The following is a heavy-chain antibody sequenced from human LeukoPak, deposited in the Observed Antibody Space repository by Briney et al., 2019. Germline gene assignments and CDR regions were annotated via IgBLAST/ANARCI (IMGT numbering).Heavy chain of an antibody. CDR2: IYTSGST. V-gene: IGHV4-4*09. Sequence: SETLSLTCTVSGGSISSYYWSWIRQPPGKGLEWIGYIYTSGSTNYNPSLKSRVTISVDTPKNQLSLKLSSVTAADTAVYYCAMVPDNWFDPWGQGTLVTVSS. CDR3: AMVPDNWFDP. J-gene: IGHJ5*02. D-gene: IGHD2-15*01. CDR1: GGSISSYY.